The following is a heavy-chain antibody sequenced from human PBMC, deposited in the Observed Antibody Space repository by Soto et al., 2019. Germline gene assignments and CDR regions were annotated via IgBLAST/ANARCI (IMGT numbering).Heavy chain of an antibody. D-gene: IGHD3-3*01. CDR1: GYTFTSYA. J-gene: IGHJ4*02. CDR3: AREYYDFWSGYSYYFDY. V-gene: IGHV1-3*01. Sequence: GASVKVSCKASGYTFTSYAMHWVRQAPGQRLEWMGWINAGNGNTKYSQKFQGRVTITRDTSASTAYMELCSLRSEDTAVYYCAREYYDFWSGYSYYFDYWGQGTRVTVSS. CDR2: INAGNGNT.